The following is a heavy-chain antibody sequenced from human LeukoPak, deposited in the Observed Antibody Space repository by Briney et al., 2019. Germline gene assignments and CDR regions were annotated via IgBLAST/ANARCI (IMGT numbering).Heavy chain of an antibody. Sequence: PGGSLRLSCAASGFTFSSYAMHWVRQAPGKGLEWVAVISYDGSNKYYADSVKGRFTISRDNFKNTLYLQMNSLRAEDTAVYYCASYYDSSGYLFDYWGQGTLVTVSS. CDR2: ISYDGSNK. V-gene: IGHV3-30-3*01. CDR3: ASYYDSSGYLFDY. J-gene: IGHJ4*02. CDR1: GFTFSSYA. D-gene: IGHD3-22*01.